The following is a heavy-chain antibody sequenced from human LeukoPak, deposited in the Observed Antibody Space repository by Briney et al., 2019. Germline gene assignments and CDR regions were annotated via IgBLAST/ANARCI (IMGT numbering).Heavy chain of an antibody. J-gene: IGHJ4*02. Sequence: PSQTLSLTCTVSGGSISSGSYYWSWIRQPPGKGLEWIGYIYYSGSTNYNPSLKSRVTISVDTSKNQFSLKLSSVTAADTAVYYCARAGYGDFDYWGQGTLVTVSS. V-gene: IGHV4-61*01. D-gene: IGHD4-17*01. CDR2: IYYSGST. CDR3: ARAGYGDFDY. CDR1: GGSISSGSYY.